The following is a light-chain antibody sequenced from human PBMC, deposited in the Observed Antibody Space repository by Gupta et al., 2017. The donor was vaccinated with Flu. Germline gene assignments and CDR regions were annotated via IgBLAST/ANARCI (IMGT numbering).Light chain of an antibody. V-gene: IGLV2-11*01. CDR2: DVS. CDR3: CSYAGSYSSWV. CDR1: SSDVGGYNY. J-gene: IGLJ3*02. Sequence: QSALTQPPPVWGSPGRPGTIPATSLSSDVGGYNYVSWYQQHPGYAPRLMIYDVSKRPAGVPDRFSGSKSCNTASLTIAGLQAEDEADYYCCSYAGSYSSWVFGGGTKLTVL.